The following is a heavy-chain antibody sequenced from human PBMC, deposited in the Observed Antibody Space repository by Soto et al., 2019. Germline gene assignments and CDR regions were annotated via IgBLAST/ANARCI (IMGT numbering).Heavy chain of an antibody. V-gene: IGHV4-59*02. CDR3: VRQVGATGSYSYAV. CDR2: VYDSGST. J-gene: IGHJ3*01. CDR1: GASVINDY. Sequence: PSETLSLTCTVTGASVINDYWNWIRQPPGKGLEWIGFVYDSGSTSYNSSLKSRLTISVYTSKNHFSLKLSSVTAADTAVYYCVRQVGATGSYSYAVWGQGTMVTVSS. D-gene: IGHD1-26*01.